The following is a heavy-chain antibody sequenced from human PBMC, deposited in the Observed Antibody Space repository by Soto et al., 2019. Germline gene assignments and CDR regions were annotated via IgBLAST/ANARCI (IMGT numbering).Heavy chain of an antibody. V-gene: IGHV3-11*06. CDR2: ITSSSSNFT. CDR3: VRDRGYSGFFY. D-gene: IGHD5-12*01. J-gene: IGHJ4*02. CDR1: GFTFSDYY. Sequence: QVQLVESGGGLVKPGGSPRLSCAASGFTFSDYYMSWIRQAPGKGLEWVSYITSSSSNFTNYADSVKGRFTISRDNAKNSVYLQMDSLRVEDTAVYYCVRDRGYSGFFYWGQGALVTVSA.